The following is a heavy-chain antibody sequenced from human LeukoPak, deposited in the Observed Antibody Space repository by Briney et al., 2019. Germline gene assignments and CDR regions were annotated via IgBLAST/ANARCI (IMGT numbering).Heavy chain of an antibody. CDR1: GFTVSSDY. Sequence: PGGSLRLSCAASGFTVSSDYMSWARQAPGKGLEWVSVIYSGGSTYYADSVKGRFTISRDNSKNTLYLQMNSLRAEDTAVYYCARMPRPGYFDLWGRGTLVTVSS. V-gene: IGHV3-66*02. CDR3: ARMPRPGYFDL. J-gene: IGHJ2*01. CDR2: IYSGGST. D-gene: IGHD2-2*01.